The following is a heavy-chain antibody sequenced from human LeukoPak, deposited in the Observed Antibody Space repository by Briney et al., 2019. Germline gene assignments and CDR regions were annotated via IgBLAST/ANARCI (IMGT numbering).Heavy chain of an antibody. Sequence: PSETLSLTCTVSGGSISSSSYYWGWIRQPPGKGLEWIGSIYYSGSTYYNPSLKSRVTISVDTSKNQFSLKLSSVTAADTAVYYCARESYSSGWFLVDYWGQGTLVTVSS. CDR1: GGSISSSSYY. J-gene: IGHJ4*02. CDR2: IYYSGST. V-gene: IGHV4-39*07. CDR3: ARESYSSGWFLVDY. D-gene: IGHD6-19*01.